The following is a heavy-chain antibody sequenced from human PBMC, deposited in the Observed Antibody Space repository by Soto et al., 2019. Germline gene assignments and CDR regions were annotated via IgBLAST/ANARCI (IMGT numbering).Heavy chain of an antibody. CDR3: AKAFSYYDSSGVKGLDP. D-gene: IGHD3-22*01. Sequence: GGSLRLSCAASGFTFSSYAMRWVRQAPVKGLEWVSAISGSGDSTYYADSVRGRFTISRDNSKNTLFLQLKSLKSEDTAVYYCAKAFSYYDSSGVKGLDPWGQGA. CDR1: GFTFSSYA. V-gene: IGHV3-23*01. J-gene: IGHJ5*02. CDR2: ISGSGDST.